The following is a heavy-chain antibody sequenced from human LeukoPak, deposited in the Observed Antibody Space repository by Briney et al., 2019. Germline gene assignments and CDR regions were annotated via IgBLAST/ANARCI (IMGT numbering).Heavy chain of an antibody. V-gene: IGHV1-2*02. Sequence: ASVKVSCKASGYTFNGFYLHWVRQAPGQGLEWMGWINPNSGGTNYAQKFQGRVTMTRDTSISTAYMELSRLRSDDTAVYYCARGARAGYNLEPFDYWGQGTLVTVSS. J-gene: IGHJ4*02. CDR1: GYTFNGFY. CDR3: ARGARAGYNLEPFDY. CDR2: INPNSGGT. D-gene: IGHD5-24*01.